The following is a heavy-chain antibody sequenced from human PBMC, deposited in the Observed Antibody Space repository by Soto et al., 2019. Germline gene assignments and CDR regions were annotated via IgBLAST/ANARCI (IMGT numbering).Heavy chain of an antibody. CDR1: GFTFSSYA. CDR3: AKEKESGRYYYYGMDV. CDR2: ISGSGGST. J-gene: IGHJ6*02. V-gene: IGHV3-23*01. D-gene: IGHD5-12*01. Sequence: PVGSLRLSCAASGFTFSSYAMSWVRQAPGKGLEWVSAISGSGGSTYYADSVKGRFTISRDNSKNTLYLQMNSLRAEDTAVYYCAKEKESGRYYYYGMDVWGQGTTVTVSS.